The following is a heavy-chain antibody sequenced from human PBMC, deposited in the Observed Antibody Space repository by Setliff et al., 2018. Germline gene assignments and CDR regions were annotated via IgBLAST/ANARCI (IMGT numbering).Heavy chain of an antibody. CDR3: ARLGGSSTSGGFYYFYYYMDV. D-gene: IGHD2-2*01. CDR2: IYYSGST. Sequence: SETLSLTCTVSGGSISSYYWSWIRQPPGKGLEWIGSIYYSGSTYYNPSLKSRVTISVDTSKNQFSLNLSSVTAADTAVYYCARLGGSSTSGGFYYFYYYMDVWGKGTTVTVSS. V-gene: IGHV4-59*05. J-gene: IGHJ6*03. CDR1: GGSISSYY.